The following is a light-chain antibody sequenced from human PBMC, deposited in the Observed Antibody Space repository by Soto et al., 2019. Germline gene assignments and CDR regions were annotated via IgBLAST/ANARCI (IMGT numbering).Light chain of an antibody. V-gene: IGKV3-20*01. CDR3: QQSGRP. CDR1: QSLTSDY. CDR2: GAS. J-gene: IGKJ1*01. Sequence: EIVLTQSPGTRSLSPGERATLSCRASQSLTSDYLAWYQQKPGQTPRLLIHGASSRATGIPDRFSGSGSGTDFTLTISRLEPEDSAVYYCQQSGRPFGQGTKVDIK.